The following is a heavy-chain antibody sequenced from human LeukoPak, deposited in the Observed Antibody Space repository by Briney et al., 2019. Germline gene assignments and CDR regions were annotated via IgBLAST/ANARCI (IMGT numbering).Heavy chain of an antibody. D-gene: IGHD2-15*01. J-gene: IGHJ4*02. Sequence: GRSLRLSCAASGFTFSSYGMHWVRQVPGEGLVWVSRINPDGSFKNYADSVKGRFTISRDNAENTLYLQMNGLRDEDTAVYYCARVYCSGASCRADFENWGQGTLVTVSS. V-gene: IGHV3-74*01. CDR3: ARVYCSGASCRADFEN. CDR2: INPDGSFK. CDR1: GFTFSSYG.